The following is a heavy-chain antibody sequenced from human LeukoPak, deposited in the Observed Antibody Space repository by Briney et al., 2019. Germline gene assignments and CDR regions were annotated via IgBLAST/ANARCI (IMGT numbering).Heavy chain of an antibody. Sequence: ASVKVSCKASGYTFTSYAMHWVRQAPGQRLEWMGWINAGNGNTKYSQKFQGRVTITRDTSASTAYMELSSLRSEDTAVYYCARALATIIAFDIWGQGTMVTVSS. D-gene: IGHD5-24*01. CDR1: GYTFTSYA. J-gene: IGHJ3*02. V-gene: IGHV1-3*01. CDR3: ARALATIIAFDI. CDR2: INAGNGNT.